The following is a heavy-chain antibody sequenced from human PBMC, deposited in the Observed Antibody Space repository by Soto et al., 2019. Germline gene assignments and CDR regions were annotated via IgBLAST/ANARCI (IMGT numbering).Heavy chain of an antibody. J-gene: IGHJ4*02. CDR3: ARDRSIGGFDY. Sequence: SETLSLTCTVSGGSISSGGYYWSWIRQHPGKGLEWIGYIYYSGSTYCNPSLKSRVTISVDTSKNQFSLKLSSVTAADTAVYYCARDRSIGGFDYWGQGTLVTVSS. CDR1: GGSISSGGYY. V-gene: IGHV4-31*02. CDR2: IYYSGST. D-gene: IGHD3-10*01.